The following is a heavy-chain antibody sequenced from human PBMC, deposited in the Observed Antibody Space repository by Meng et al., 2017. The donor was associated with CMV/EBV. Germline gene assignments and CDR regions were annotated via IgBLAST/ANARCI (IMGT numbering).Heavy chain of an antibody. J-gene: IGHJ5*02. CDR2: INPNSGGT. D-gene: IGHD6-13*01. CDR1: GYTFTCYY. CDR3: ARGWYSSSWYANSWFDP. V-gene: IGHV1-2*02. Sequence: ASVKVSCKASGYTFTCYYMHWVRQAPGQGLEWMGWINPNSGGTNYAQKFQGRVTMTRDTSISTAYMELSRLRSDDTAVYYCARGWYSSSWYANSWFDPWGQGTLVTVSS.